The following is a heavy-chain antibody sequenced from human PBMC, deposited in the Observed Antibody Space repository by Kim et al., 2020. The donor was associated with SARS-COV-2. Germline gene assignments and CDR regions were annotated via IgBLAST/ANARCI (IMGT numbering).Heavy chain of an antibody. CDR2: INHSGST. J-gene: IGHJ4*02. CDR1: GGSFSGYY. CDR3: ARLRRVGDCSSTSCRQLYFDY. D-gene: IGHD2-2*01. Sequence: SETLSLTCAVYGGSFSGYYWSWIRQPPGKGLEWIGDINHSGSTNYNPSLKSRVTISVDTSKNQFSLKLSSVTAADTAVYYCARLRRVGDCSSTSCRQLYFDYWGQGTLVTVSS. V-gene: IGHV4-34*01.